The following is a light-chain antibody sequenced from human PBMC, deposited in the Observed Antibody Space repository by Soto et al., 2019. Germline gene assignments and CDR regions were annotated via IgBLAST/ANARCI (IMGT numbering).Light chain of an antibody. CDR3: HQYYDSPLT. CDR2: WAS. J-gene: IGKJ4*01. V-gene: IGKV4-1*01. Sequence: DIVMTQSPDSLAVSLGERATINCRSSQTVLYSSNNRDYLAWYQQKPGQPPKLLIYWASARESGVPDRFSGSGSGTDFTLTISSLQAEDVAFYYGHQYYDSPLTFGGGTKV. CDR1: QTVLYSSNNRDY.